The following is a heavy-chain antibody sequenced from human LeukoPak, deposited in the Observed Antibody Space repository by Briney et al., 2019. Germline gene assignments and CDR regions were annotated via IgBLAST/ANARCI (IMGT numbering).Heavy chain of an antibody. CDR3: ARALLGARVRDYYYGMDV. D-gene: IGHD4-17*01. CDR2: ISSSSSTI. CDR1: GFTFSSYA. V-gene: IGHV3-48*01. J-gene: IGHJ6*02. Sequence: GGSLRLSCAASGFTFSSYAMSWVRQAPGKGLEWVSYISSSSSTIYYADSVKGRFTISRDNAKNSLYLQMNSLRAEDTAVYYCARALLGARVRDYYYGMDVWGQGTTVTVSS.